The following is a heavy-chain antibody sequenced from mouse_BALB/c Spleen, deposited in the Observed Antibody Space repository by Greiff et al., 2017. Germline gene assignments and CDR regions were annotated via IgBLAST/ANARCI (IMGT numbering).Heavy chain of an antibody. D-gene: IGHD1-1*01. Sequence: QVQLQQSGPELVRPGVSVKISCKGSGYTFTDYAMHWVKQSHAKSLEWIGVISTYYGNTNYNQKFKGKATMTVDKSSSTAYMELARLTSEDSAIYYCARARITTVVANGYFDYWGEGNTRTVAA. CDR3: ARARITTVVANGYFDY. CDR1: GYTFTDYA. J-gene: IGHJ2*01. V-gene: IGHV1-67*01. CDR2: ISTYYGNT.